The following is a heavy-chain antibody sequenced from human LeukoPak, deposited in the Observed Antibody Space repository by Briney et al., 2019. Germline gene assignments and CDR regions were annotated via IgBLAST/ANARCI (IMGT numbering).Heavy chain of an antibody. CDR3: TTLTSSLDY. Sequence: QAGGSLRLSCAASGFTFSSYGMHWVRQAPGKGLEWVAFIRYDGSNKYCADSVKGRFTISRDNSKNTLYLQMNSLKTEDTAVYYCTTLTSSLDYWGQGTLVTVSS. V-gene: IGHV3-30*02. CDR1: GFTFSSYG. D-gene: IGHD2-2*01. CDR2: IRYDGSNK. J-gene: IGHJ4*02.